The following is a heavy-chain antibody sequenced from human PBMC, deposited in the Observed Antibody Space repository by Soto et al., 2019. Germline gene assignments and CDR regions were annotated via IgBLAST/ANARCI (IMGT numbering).Heavy chain of an antibody. CDR3: ANAAHCRTYCPPGPI. J-gene: IGHJ3*02. D-gene: IGHD2-2*01. Sequence: GGSLRLSCAASGFTFSSYAMGWVRQAPEKGLEWVSGISAGGDSTSYSDSVKGRFTISRDNSKNLLYLQLDSLRAEDTAVYYCANAAHCRTYCPPGPIWGQGTMVTVSS. V-gene: IGHV3-23*01. CDR2: ISAGGDST. CDR1: GFTFSSYA.